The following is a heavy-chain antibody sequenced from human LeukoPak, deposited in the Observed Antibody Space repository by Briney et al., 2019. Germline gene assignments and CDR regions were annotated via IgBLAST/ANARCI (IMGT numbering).Heavy chain of an antibody. D-gene: IGHD6-19*01. CDR1: GFTFGDYL. Sequence: GGSLRLSCTDSGFTFGDYLMSWFRQAPGKGLEWIGFISGGTTEYAASVKGRFTISRDDSTTIASLQMNSLTTEDTAVYYCSRGSGWLSVYWGQGTLVTVSS. V-gene: IGHV3-49*03. CDR3: SRGSGWLSVY. CDR2: ISGGTT. J-gene: IGHJ4*02.